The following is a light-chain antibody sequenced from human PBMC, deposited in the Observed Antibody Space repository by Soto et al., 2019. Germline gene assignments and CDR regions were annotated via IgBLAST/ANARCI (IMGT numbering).Light chain of an antibody. Sequence: QSVLTLPPSASGTPGQRVTISCSGSSSNIGSNYVYWYQQLPGTAPKLLIYRNNQRPSGVPDRFSGSKSGTSASLAISGLRSEDEADYYCAAWDDSLVVFGGGTKLTVL. CDR3: AAWDDSLVV. J-gene: IGLJ2*01. CDR1: SSNIGSNY. V-gene: IGLV1-47*01. CDR2: RNN.